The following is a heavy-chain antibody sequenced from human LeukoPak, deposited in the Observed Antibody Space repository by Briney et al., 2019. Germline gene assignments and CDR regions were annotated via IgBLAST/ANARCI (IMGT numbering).Heavy chain of an antibody. CDR1: GFTFDDYG. D-gene: IGHD3-22*01. Sequence: GGSLRLSCAASGFTFDDYGMSWVRQAPGKGLEWVSGINWNGGSTGYADSVKGRFTISRDNAKNSLYLQMNSLRDEDTAVYYCARARWVVVPFDYWGQGTLVTVSS. J-gene: IGHJ4*02. CDR3: ARARWVVVPFDY. CDR2: INWNGGST. V-gene: IGHV3-20*04.